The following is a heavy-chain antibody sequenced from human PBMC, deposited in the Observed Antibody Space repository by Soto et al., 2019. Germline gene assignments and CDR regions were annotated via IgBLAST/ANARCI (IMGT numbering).Heavy chain of an antibody. D-gene: IGHD3-22*01. CDR2: IGSRTSDI. J-gene: IGHJ3*02. CDR1: GFTLSRHT. Sequence: PGGSLRLSCAASGFTLSRHTMNWVRQAPGKGLEWVSFIGSRTSDIYYADSVKGRFTISRDNAKNSLYLDLTRLRAEDTAVYFCVRDYYDTSGYPNTFDMWRQGTMVTVSS. V-gene: IGHV3-21*01. CDR3: VRDYYDTSGYPNTFDM.